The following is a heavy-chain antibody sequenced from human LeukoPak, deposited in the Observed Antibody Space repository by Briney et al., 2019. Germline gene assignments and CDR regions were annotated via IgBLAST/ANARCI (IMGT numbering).Heavy chain of an antibody. CDR2: ISGGGGST. CDR1: GFTFSSYA. CDR3: AKDEGGQFGELLPVDY. Sequence: GGSLRLSCAASGFTFSSYAMSWVRQAPGKGLEWVSAISGGGGSTYYADSVKGRFTISRDNSKNTLYLQMNSLRAEDTAVYYCAKDEGGQFGELLPVDYWGQGTLVTVSS. D-gene: IGHD3-10*01. J-gene: IGHJ4*02. V-gene: IGHV3-23*01.